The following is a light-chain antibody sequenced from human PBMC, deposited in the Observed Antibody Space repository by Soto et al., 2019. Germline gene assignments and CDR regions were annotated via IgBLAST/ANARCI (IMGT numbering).Light chain of an antibody. V-gene: IGLV2-14*01. CDR1: SSDVGGFNY. Sequence: QSVLTQPASVSGSPGQSITISCTGTSSDVGGFNYVSWYQQHPGKAPKLLIFDVYSRPSGISNRFSGSKSGNTASLTISGLQAEDEADYYCSSYTTSSTHYVFGTGTKVTVL. CDR2: DVY. CDR3: SSYTTSSTHYV. J-gene: IGLJ1*01.